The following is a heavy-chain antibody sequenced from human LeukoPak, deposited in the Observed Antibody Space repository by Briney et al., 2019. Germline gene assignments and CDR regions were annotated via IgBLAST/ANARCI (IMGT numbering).Heavy chain of an antibody. CDR3: ARYEAVAGVFDY. CDR1: GGSFSGYY. CDR2: IYYSGST. Sequence: SETLSLTCAVYGGSFSGYYWSWIRQPPGKGLEWIGYIYYSGSTNYNPSLKSRVTISVDTSKNQFSLKLSSVTAADTAVYYCARYEAVAGVFDYWGRGTLVTVSS. V-gene: IGHV4-59*01. D-gene: IGHD6-19*01. J-gene: IGHJ4*02.